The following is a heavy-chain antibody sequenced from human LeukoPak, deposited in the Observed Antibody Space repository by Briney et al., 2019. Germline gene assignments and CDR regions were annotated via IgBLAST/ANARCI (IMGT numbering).Heavy chain of an antibody. D-gene: IGHD3-22*01. V-gene: IGHV3-48*04. J-gene: IGHJ4*02. Sequence: GGSLRLSCAASGFTFSSYSMNWVRQAPGKGLEWVSYISSSSSTIYYADSVKGRFTISRDNAKNSLYLQMNSLRAEDTAVYYYARRHLYYYDSSGYQDYWGQGTLVTVSS. CDR1: GFTFSSYS. CDR2: ISSSSSTI. CDR3: ARRHLYYYDSSGYQDY.